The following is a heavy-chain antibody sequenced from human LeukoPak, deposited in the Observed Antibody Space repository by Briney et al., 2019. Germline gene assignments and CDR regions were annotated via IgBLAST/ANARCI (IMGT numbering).Heavy chain of an antibody. Sequence: GASVKVSCKASGYTFTGYYMHWVRQAPGQGLEWMGWINPNSGGTNYAQKFQGRVTMTRDTSISTAYMELSRLRSDDTAVYYCARDTTIDPIPLYYFDYWGQGTLVTVSS. CDR2: INPNSGGT. CDR1: GYTFTGYY. V-gene: IGHV1-2*02. J-gene: IGHJ4*02. D-gene: IGHD5-24*01. CDR3: ARDTTIDPIPLYYFDY.